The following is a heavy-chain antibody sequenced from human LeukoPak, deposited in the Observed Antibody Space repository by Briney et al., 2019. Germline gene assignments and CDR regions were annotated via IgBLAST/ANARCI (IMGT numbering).Heavy chain of an antibody. J-gene: IGHJ5*02. Sequence: SETLSLTCTVSGGSISSYYWSWIRQPPGKGLEWIGYIYYSGSTNYNPSLKSRVTISVDTSKNQFSLKLSSVTAADTAVYYCAREIWGSSSWYRLAWGQGTLVTVSS. V-gene: IGHV4-59*01. CDR3: AREIWGSSSWYRLA. CDR1: GGSISSYY. D-gene: IGHD6-13*01. CDR2: IYYSGST.